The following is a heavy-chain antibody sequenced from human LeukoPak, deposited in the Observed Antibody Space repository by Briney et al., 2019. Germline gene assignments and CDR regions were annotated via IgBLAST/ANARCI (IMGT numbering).Heavy chain of an antibody. V-gene: IGHV3-9*01. CDR1: GFTFDEYA. CDR2: ISWNSGRV. Sequence: GGSLRLSCAASGFTFDEYAMHWVRQAPGKGLEWVSGISWNSGRVEYAASVKGRFTISRDNAKFSLYLQMSSLRAEDTAVYYCATDRKVGTWDPRFNYWGQGTLVTVSS. J-gene: IGHJ4*02. CDR3: ATDRKVGTWDPRFNY. D-gene: IGHD4-23*01.